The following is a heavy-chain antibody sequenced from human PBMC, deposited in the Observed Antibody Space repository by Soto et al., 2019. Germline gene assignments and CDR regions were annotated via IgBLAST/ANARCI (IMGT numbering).Heavy chain of an antibody. V-gene: IGHV5-10-1*01. CDR1: GYSFAGYW. CDR3: ARQIYDSDTGPNFQYYFDS. Sequence: GESLKISCKGSGYSFAGYWITWVRQKPGKGLEWMGRIAPSDSQTYYSPSFRGHVTISVTKSITTVFLQWSSLRASDTAMYYCARQIYDSDTGPNFQYYFDSWGQGTPVTVSS. J-gene: IGHJ4*02. D-gene: IGHD3-22*01. CDR2: IAPSDSQT.